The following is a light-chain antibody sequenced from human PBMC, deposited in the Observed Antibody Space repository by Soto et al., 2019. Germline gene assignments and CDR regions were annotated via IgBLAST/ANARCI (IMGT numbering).Light chain of an antibody. J-gene: IGLJ3*02. CDR2: GNS. V-gene: IGLV1-40*01. CDR3: QSYDSSLSGSV. CDR1: SSNIGAGYD. Sequence: QSVLTQPPSVSEAPGQRVTISCTGSSSNIGAGYDVHWYQQLPGTAPKLLIYGNSNRPSGVPDRFSGSKSGTSASLAITGLQAEDDAVYYCQSYDSSLSGSVFGGGTKLTVL.